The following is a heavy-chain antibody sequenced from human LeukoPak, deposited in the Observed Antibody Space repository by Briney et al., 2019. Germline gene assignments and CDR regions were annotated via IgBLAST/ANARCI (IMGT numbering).Heavy chain of an antibody. J-gene: IGHJ4*02. Sequence: GGSLRLSCAASGFTVSSNYMSWVRQAPGKGLEWVSVIYSGGSTYYADSVKGRFTISRDNSKNTLYLQMNSLRAEDTAVYYCARGTNSAAGTVFDYWGQGTLVTVSS. D-gene: IGHD6-13*01. CDR1: GFTVSSNY. V-gene: IGHV3-66*01. CDR2: IYSGGST. CDR3: ARGTNSAAGTVFDY.